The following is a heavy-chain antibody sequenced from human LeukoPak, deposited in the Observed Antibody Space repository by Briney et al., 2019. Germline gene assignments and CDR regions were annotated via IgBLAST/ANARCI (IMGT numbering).Heavy chain of an antibody. CDR1: GFTFSNAW. J-gene: IGHJ4*02. D-gene: IGHD2-15*01. CDR2: IKSKTDGGTT. V-gene: IGHV3-15*01. Sequence: GGSLRLSCAASGFTFSNAWMSWVRQSPGKGLEWVGRIKSKTDGGTTDYAAPVKGRFTISRDDSKNTLYLQMNSLRAEDTAVYYCAKWGCSGGSCYPFDYWGQGTLVTVSS. CDR3: AKWGCSGGSCYPFDY.